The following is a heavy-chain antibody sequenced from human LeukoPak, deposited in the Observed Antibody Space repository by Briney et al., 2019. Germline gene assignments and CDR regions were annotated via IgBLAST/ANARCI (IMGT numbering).Heavy chain of an antibody. D-gene: IGHD6-13*01. J-gene: IGHJ4*02. CDR1: GFTFSSYA. CDR2: ISYDGSNK. Sequence: GRSLRLSCAASGFTFSSYAMHWVRQAPGKGLEWVAVISYDGSNKYYADSVKGRFTISRDNSKNTLYLQMNSLRAEDTAVYYCARDLLGGYSSSWGNGFDYWGQGTLVTVSS. CDR3: ARDLLGGYSSSWGNGFDY. V-gene: IGHV3-30-3*01.